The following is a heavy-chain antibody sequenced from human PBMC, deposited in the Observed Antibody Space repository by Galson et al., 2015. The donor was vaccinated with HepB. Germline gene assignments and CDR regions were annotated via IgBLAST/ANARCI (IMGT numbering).Heavy chain of an antibody. CDR2: ISTNGATI. J-gene: IGHJ3*02. D-gene: IGHD4/OR15-4a*01. Sequence: SLRLSCAASGFTFSSYTMSWVRQTPGRGLQWISYISTNGATIRYSATVKGRFTFASDNAKNAVRLQMNSLRSEDAGVYYCATVKFGSGAYWTFENWGQGTLVTVSS. CDR3: ATVKFGSGAYWTFEN. CDR1: GFTFSSYT. V-gene: IGHV3-48*04.